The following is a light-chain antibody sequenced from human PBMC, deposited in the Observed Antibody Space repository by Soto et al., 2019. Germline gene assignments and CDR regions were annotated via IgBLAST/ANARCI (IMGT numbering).Light chain of an antibody. CDR1: NSNLGAGYD. V-gene: IGLV1-40*01. CDR2: GNR. J-gene: IGLJ3*02. CDR3: QAYDYSLTAFV. Sequence: QSVLTQPPSVSGAPGQRVTISCTGNNSNLGAGYDVHWYQQLPGAAPKLVIFGNRNRPSGVPERFSGSKSGTSASLAITGLQAEDEADYYCQAYDYSLTAFVVVGGTKLTVL.